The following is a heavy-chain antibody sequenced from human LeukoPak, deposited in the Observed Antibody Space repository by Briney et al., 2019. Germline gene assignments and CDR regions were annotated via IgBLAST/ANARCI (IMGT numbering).Heavy chain of an antibody. CDR1: GGSFSGYY. D-gene: IGHD5-18*01. CDR2: INHSGST. V-gene: IGHV4-34*01. J-gene: IGHJ4*02. CDR3: ARTPRGYSYGHFDY. Sequence: PSETLSLTCAVYGGSFSGYYWSWIRQPPGKGLEWIGEINHSGSTNYNPSLKSRVTISVDTSKNQFSLKLSSVTAADTAVYYCARTPRGYSYGHFDYWGQGTLVTVSS.